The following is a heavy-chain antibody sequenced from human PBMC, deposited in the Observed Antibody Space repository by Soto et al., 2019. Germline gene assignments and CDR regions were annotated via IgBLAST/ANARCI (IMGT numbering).Heavy chain of an antibody. Sequence: QVQLVQSGAEGKKPGASVKVSCKASGYTFSSYYMHWVRQAPGQGLEWMGVINPSGDSTTYAQKFQGRVTMTKDTSTSTLYMELSSLRSEDTAVYYCARDWEFGFWGQGTLVTVSS. CDR1: GYTFSSYY. D-gene: IGHD3-10*01. V-gene: IGHV1-46*01. CDR3: ARDWEFGF. J-gene: IGHJ4*02. CDR2: INPSGDST.